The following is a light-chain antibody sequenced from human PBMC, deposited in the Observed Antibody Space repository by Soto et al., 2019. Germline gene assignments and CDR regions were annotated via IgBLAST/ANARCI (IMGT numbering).Light chain of an antibody. CDR1: QSISSW. J-gene: IGKJ1*01. V-gene: IGKV1-5*03. Sequence: DIQMTQSPSTLSASLGARVTITCRASQSISSWVPWYQQKPGKAPKLLIYKASTLESGVSSRFTGSGSGTEFTLTINSLQPDDFATYYCQQYDSYSATFGQGTKV. CDR3: QQYDSYSAT. CDR2: KAS.